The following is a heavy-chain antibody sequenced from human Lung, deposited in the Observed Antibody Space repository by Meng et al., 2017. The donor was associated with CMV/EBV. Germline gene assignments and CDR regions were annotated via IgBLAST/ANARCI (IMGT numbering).Heavy chain of an antibody. CDR2: ISGTTDYI. CDR1: GFTFSDYG. J-gene: IGHJ4*02. CDR3: TRGVVDY. V-gene: IGHV3-21*06. Sequence: ESXKISCATSGFTFSDYGMNWVRQAPGKGLEWVALISGTTDYIYYADSIKGRFTVSRDDAKNALYLQMNNLRAEDTALYYCTRGVVDYWGQGAMVTVSS.